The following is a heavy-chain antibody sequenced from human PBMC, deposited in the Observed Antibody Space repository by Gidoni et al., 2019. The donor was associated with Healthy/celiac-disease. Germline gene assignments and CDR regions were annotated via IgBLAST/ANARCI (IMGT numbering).Heavy chain of an antibody. CDR1: GGPISSYY. D-gene: IGHD3-22*01. J-gene: IGHJ3*02. Sequence: QLQLQESGPGLVKPSETLSLTCPVSGGPISSYYWSWIRQPPGKGLEWIGYIYYSGSTNYNPSLKSRVTISVDTSKNQFSLKLSSVTAADTAVYYCARPYYDSSGYYYVDAFDIWGQGTMVTVSS. V-gene: IGHV4-59*08. CDR2: IYYSGST. CDR3: ARPYYDSSGYYYVDAFDI.